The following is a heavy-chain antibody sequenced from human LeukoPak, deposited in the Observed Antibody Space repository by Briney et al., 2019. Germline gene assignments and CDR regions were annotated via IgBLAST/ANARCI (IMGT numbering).Heavy chain of an antibody. D-gene: IGHD2-21*02. Sequence: GSLRLSCAASGFIFSSSSMNWVRQPPGKGLEWIGEINHSGSTNYNPSLKSRVTISVDTSKNQFSLKLSSVTAADTAVYYCARKARDVVVTAAEYNWFDPWGQGTLVTVSS. CDR3: ARKARDVVVTAAEYNWFDP. CDR1: GFIFSSSS. J-gene: IGHJ5*02. CDR2: INHSGST. V-gene: IGHV4-34*01.